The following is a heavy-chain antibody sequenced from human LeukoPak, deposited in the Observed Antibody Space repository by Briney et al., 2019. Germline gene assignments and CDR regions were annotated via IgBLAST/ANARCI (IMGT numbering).Heavy chain of an antibody. Sequence: PGGSLRLSCGASGFTFSIYSMNWVRQAPGKGLEWVSYIGSSGDTMYYADSVKGRFTISRDNAKNSLYLQMNSLRAEDTAVHYCVREGAVAGTRVYYFDYWGQGTLVTVSS. D-gene: IGHD6-19*01. CDR3: VREGAVAGTRVYYFDY. J-gene: IGHJ4*02. CDR1: GFTFSIYS. V-gene: IGHV3-48*01. CDR2: IGSSGDTM.